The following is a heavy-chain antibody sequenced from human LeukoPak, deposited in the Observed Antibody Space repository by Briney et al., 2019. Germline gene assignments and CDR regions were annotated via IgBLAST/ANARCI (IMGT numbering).Heavy chain of an antibody. Sequence: GGSLRLSCAASGFTFSSYGMHWVRQAPGKGLEWVAFIRYGGSNKYYADSVKGRFTISRDNSKNTLYLQMNSLRAEDTAVYYCAKDRLVVVTAILLDYWGQGTLVTVSS. J-gene: IGHJ4*02. CDR3: AKDRLVVVTAILLDY. CDR1: GFTFSSYG. CDR2: IRYGGSNK. D-gene: IGHD2-21*02. V-gene: IGHV3-30*02.